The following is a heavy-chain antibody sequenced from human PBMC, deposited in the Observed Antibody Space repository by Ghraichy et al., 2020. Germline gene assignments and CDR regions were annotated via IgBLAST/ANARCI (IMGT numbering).Heavy chain of an antibody. CDR3: SRGGNARDGSIGYMDV. Sequence: SQTLSLTCAISGDSVSSNSAAWNWIRQSPSRGLEWLGRTYYRSKWYNDYAVSVKSRITINPDTSKNQFSLQLNSVTPEDTAVYYCSRGGNARDGSIGYMDVWGKGTTVTVSS. V-gene: IGHV6-1*01. J-gene: IGHJ6*03. CDR1: GDSVSSNSAA. D-gene: IGHD5-24*01. CDR2: TYYRSKWYN.